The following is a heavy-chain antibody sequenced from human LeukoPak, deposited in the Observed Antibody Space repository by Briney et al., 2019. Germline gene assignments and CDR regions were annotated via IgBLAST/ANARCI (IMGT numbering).Heavy chain of an antibody. J-gene: IGHJ6*03. CDR3: ARAAAVTGSIPNYYYYYYMDV. Sequence: GGSLRLSCAASGFTFRSYAMSWVRQAPGKGLEWVSAISSSAGSTYYADSVKGRFTISRDNSKNTLYLQMNSLRAEDTAIYYCARAAAVTGSIPNYYYYYYMDVWGKGTTVTVSS. V-gene: IGHV3-23*01. CDR1: GFTFRSYA. CDR2: ISSSAGST. D-gene: IGHD5-18*01.